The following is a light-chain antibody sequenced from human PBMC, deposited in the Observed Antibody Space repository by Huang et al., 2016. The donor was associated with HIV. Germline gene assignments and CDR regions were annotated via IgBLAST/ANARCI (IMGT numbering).Light chain of an antibody. J-gene: IGKJ5*01. CDR2: GAS. Sequence: ETVMTQSPATLSVSPGESVTLSCRASESVGRTVAWYQQRPGQAARLLIYGASTRATGIPARFSGRGSGTEFTLTISSLQSEDLAVYYCQQYNNWPPVTFGQGTRLEIK. CDR1: ESVGRT. CDR3: QQYNNWPPVT. V-gene: IGKV3-15*01.